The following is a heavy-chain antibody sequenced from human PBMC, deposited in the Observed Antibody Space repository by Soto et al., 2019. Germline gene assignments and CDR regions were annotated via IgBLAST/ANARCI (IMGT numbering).Heavy chain of an antibody. D-gene: IGHD6-13*01. CDR2: ISGSGGST. V-gene: IGHV3-23*01. CDR3: AKDKRYSRPNWFDP. CDR1: GFTFISYG. J-gene: IGHJ5*02. Sequence: GGSLRLSCAASGFTFISYGMSWVRQAPGRGLEWVSAISGSGGSTYYADSVKGRFTISRDNSKNTLYLQMNSLRAEDMAVYYCAKDKRYSRPNWFDPWGQGTLLTVSS.